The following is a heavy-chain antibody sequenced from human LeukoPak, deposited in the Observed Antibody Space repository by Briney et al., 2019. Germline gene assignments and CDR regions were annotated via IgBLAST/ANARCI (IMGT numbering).Heavy chain of an antibody. Sequence: PGGSLRLSRAASGFTFSSFGMSWVRQAPGKGLEWVSAVSSSGGHTFYADSVKGRFTISRDNSKSTLYLQMNSLRAEDTAAYYCAQRDPSYHFDYWGRGTLVTVSS. CDR1: GFTFSSFG. D-gene: IGHD2-21*02. J-gene: IGHJ4*01. CDR3: AQRDPSYHFDY. CDR2: VSSSGGHT. V-gene: IGHV3-23*01.